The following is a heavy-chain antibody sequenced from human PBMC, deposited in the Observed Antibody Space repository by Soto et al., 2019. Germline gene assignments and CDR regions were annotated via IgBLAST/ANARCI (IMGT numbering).Heavy chain of an antibody. Sequence: QLHLRESGPGLVKPSETLSLTCTVSGGSITSSSYYWGWIRQPPGKVLEWIGSIYYSGSTYYNTSLKIRVPISVYTSKNQFSLKLSSVTAADTAVYYCATQEVGGSYVYTFDPWGQGTLVTVSS. V-gene: IGHV4-39*01. CDR3: ATQEVGGSYVYTFDP. J-gene: IGHJ5*02. D-gene: IGHD1-26*01. CDR2: IYYSGST. CDR1: GGSITSSSYY.